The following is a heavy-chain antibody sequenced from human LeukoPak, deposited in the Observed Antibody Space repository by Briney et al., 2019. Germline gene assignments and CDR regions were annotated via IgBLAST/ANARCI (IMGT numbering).Heavy chain of an antibody. J-gene: IGHJ4*02. D-gene: IGHD3-10*01. V-gene: IGHV4-34*01. CDR1: GGSFSGYY. CDR3: ARGRYYYGSGSYSDY. CDR2: INHSGST. Sequence: SETLSLTCADYGGSFSGYYWSWIRHPPRKGLEWIGEINHSGSTNYSPSLTSRVTISVDTSKNQFSLKLSSVTAADTAVYYCARGRYYYGSGSYSDYWGQGTLVTVSS.